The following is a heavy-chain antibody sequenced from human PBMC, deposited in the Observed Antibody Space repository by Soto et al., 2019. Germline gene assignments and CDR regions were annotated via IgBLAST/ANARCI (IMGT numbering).Heavy chain of an antibody. V-gene: IGHV4-39*01. D-gene: IGHD6-13*01. CDR3: ARPKTIGAAAGKGWVDP. J-gene: IGHJ5*02. CDR2: IFYTGST. Sequence: SETLCLTCTVSGGSVDSNCYYWAWIRQPPGKGLEWIGSIFYTGSTYYSPSLKGRLIISVDPSKNQFSLKLTSVTAADTAMYYCARPKTIGAAAGKGWVDPWGQGTLVTVS. CDR1: GGSVDSNCYY.